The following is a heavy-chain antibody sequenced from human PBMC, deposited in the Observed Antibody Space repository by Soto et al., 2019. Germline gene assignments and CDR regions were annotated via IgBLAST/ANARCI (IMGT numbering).Heavy chain of an antibody. CDR3: ARERFYYDILTGFKDDAFDI. Sequence: SDTLSLTCTVSGYSISSYYWSWIRQPPGKGLEWIGYIYYSGSTNYNPSLKSRVTISVDTSKNQFSLKLSSVTAADTAVYYCARERFYYDILTGFKDDAFDIWGQGTMVTVS. CDR2: IYYSGST. V-gene: IGHV4-59*01. D-gene: IGHD3-9*01. J-gene: IGHJ3*02. CDR1: GYSISSYY.